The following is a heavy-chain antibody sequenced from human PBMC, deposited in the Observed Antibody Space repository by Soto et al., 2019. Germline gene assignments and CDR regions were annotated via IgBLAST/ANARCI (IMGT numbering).Heavy chain of an antibody. CDR1: GFTFSTSW. J-gene: IGHJ6*02. D-gene: IGHD1-26*01. V-gene: IGHV3-74*01. CDR2: INSDGTTI. CDR3: AKWGGYYAYYSEMDV. Sequence: EVQLVESGGDLIQPGGSLRISCAASGFTFSTSWMHWVRQTPGEGLAWVSRINSDGTTINYADSVKGRFTISRDNAKNTLYLQMNSLRADDTAVYYCAKWGGYYAYYSEMDVWGRGTTVTVSS.